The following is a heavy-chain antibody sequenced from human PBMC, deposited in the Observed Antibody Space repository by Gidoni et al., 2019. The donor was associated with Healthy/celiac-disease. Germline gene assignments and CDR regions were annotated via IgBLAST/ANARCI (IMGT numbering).Heavy chain of an antibody. J-gene: IGHJ6*02. CDR2: IIPIFGTA. Sequence: QVQLVQSGAEVKKPGSSVKVSCKASGGTFSSYAISWVRQAPGQGLEWMGGIIPIFGTANYAQKFQGRVTITADESTSTAYMELSSLRSEDTAVYYCARGTYYYDSSGYFELVDYYYGMDVWGQGTTVTVSS. CDR1: GGTFSSYA. V-gene: IGHV1-69*01. D-gene: IGHD3-22*01. CDR3: ARGTYYYDSSGYFELVDYYYGMDV.